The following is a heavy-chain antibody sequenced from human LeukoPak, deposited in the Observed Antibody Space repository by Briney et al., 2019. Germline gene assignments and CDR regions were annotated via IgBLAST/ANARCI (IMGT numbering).Heavy chain of an antibody. D-gene: IGHD1-20*01. CDR2: IIPIFGTA. V-gene: IGHV1-69*05. CDR3: ARVLILTGTTSVLGAFDI. J-gene: IGHJ3*02. Sequence: ASVKVSCKASGGTFGSYAISWVRQAPGQGLEWMGGIIPIFGTANYAQKFQGRVTITTDESTSTAYMELSSLRSEDTAVYYCARVLILTGTTSVLGAFDIWGQGTMVTVSS. CDR1: GGTFGSYA.